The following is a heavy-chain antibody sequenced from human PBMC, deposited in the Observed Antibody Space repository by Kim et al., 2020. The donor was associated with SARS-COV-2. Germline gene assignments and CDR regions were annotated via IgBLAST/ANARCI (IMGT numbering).Heavy chain of an antibody. J-gene: IGHJ4*02. V-gene: IGHV3-74*01. CDR3: ARPGSSSTTPFDY. D-gene: IGHD1-26*01. Sequence: YADSLKGRFTISRDNAKTTLYLQMNSLSAEDTAVYYCARPGSSSTTPFDYWGQGTLVTVSS.